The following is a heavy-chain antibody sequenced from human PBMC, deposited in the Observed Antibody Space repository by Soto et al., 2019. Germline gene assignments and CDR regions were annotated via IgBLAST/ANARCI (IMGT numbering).Heavy chain of an antibody. J-gene: IGHJ4*02. V-gene: IGHV4-61*01. CDR3: ARVGSLLPGDYRGYLDY. CDR2: IYYSGST. CDR1: GGSVSSGSYY. D-gene: IGHD4-17*01. Sequence: QVQLQESGPGLVKPSETLSLTCTVSGGSVSSGSYYWSWIRQPPGKGMEWIGYIYYSGSTNYNPPLKSRVTISVDTSKNQYSLKLSSVTAADTAVYYCARVGSLLPGDYRGYLDYWGQGTLVTVSS.